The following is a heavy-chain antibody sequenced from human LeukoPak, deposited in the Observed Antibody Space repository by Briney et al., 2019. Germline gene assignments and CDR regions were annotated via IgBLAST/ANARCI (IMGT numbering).Heavy chain of an antibody. CDR1: GFTFDDYA. D-gene: IGHD3-10*01. CDR2: ISWNSGSI. CDR3: TGSGSLYYFDY. J-gene: IGHJ4*02. Sequence: GGSLRLSCAASGFTFDDYAMHWVRQAPGKGLEWVSGISWNSGSIGYADSVKGRFTISRDNAKNSLCLQMNSLRAEDTALYYCTGSGSLYYFDYWGQGTLVTVSS. V-gene: IGHV3-9*01.